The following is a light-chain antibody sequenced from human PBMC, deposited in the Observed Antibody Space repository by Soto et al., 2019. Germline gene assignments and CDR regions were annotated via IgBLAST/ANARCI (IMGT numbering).Light chain of an antibody. J-gene: IGLJ1*01. V-gene: IGLV2-14*01. CDR1: SSDVGGYNY. CDR2: DVS. Sequence: QSALTQPASVSGSPGQSITISCTGTSSDVGGYNYVSWYQQHPGKAPKLMIYDVSNRPSWVSNRFSGSKSRNTASLTIAGLQAYDEADYYCSSSTSSSLYVVGTGTKLTVL. CDR3: SSSTSSSLYV.